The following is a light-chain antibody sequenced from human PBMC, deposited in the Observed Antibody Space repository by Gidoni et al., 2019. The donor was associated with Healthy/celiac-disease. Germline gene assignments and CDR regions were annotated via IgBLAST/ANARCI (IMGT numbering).Light chain of an antibody. J-gene: IGLJ3*02. V-gene: IGLV1-44*01. CDR2: SNN. CDR3: AAWDDSLNGWV. CDR1: SSNIGSNT. Sequence: QSVLTQQSSASGTPGQRVTISCSGSSSNIGSNTVNWYQQLPGTAPKLLIYSNNQRPSGVPDRFSGSKSGTSASLAISGLQSEDEADYYCAAWDDSLNGWVFGGGTKLTVL.